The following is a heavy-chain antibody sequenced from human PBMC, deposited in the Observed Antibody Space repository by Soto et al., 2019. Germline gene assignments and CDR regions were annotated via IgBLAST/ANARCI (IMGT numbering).Heavy chain of an antibody. J-gene: IGHJ2*01. Sequence: QVELVQSGAEVKKPGSSVKVSCQASEDTFRNYAISWVRQAPGQGLEWRGGIIPIFGTANDVQKFERRVTTTAATSSYTVYLELRSRRSEDTAVYYCSSTKYDSSAYYYWCLGLSGRGTLVTVSS. D-gene: IGHD3-22*01. CDR3: SSTKYDSSAYYYWCLGL. V-gene: IGHV1-69*06. CDR2: IIPIFGTA. CDR1: EDTFRNYA.